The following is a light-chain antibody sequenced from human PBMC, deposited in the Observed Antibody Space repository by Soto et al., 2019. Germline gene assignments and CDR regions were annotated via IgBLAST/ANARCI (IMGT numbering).Light chain of an antibody. CDR2: SNN. CDR1: SSNIGSNT. CDR3: AAWDDSLNGLVV. Sequence: QSVLTQPPSASGTPGQRVTISCSGSSSNIGSNTVNWYQQLPGTDPKLLIYSNNQRPSVVPDRFSGSKSGTSASLAISGLQSEDEADYYCAAWDDSLNGLVVFGGGTQLTVL. J-gene: IGLJ2*01. V-gene: IGLV1-44*01.